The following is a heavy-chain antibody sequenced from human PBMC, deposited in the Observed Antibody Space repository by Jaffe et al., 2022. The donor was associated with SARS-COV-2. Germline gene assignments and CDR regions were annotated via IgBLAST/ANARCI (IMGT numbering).Heavy chain of an antibody. Sequence: QVQLVESGGGVVQPGRSLRLSCAASGFTFSSYAMHWVRQAPGKGLEWVAVISYDGSNKYYADSVKGRFTISRDNSKNTLYLQMNSLRAEDTAVYYCARDGSYSSSWWSEVGYYFDYWGQGTLVTVSS. CDR2: ISYDGSNK. CDR3: ARDGSYSSSWWSEVGYYFDY. CDR1: GFTFSSYA. J-gene: IGHJ4*02. D-gene: IGHD6-13*01. V-gene: IGHV3-30-3*01.